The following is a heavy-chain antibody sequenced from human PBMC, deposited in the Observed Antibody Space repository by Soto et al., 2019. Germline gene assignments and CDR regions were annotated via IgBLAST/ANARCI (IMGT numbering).Heavy chain of an antibody. J-gene: IGHJ6*02. CDR1: GGTFSSYT. Sequence: ASVKVSCKASGGTFSSYTISWVRQAPGQGLEWMGRIIPILGIANYAQKFQGRVTITADKSTSTAYMELSSLRSEDTAVYYCASAIRVVVVAATPDYYYGMDVWGQGTTVTVSS. D-gene: IGHD2-15*01. CDR2: IIPILGIA. CDR3: ASAIRVVVVAATPDYYYGMDV. V-gene: IGHV1-69*02.